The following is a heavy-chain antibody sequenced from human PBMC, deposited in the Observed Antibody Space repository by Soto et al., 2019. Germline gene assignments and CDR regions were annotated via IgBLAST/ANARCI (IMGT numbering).Heavy chain of an antibody. Sequence: QVQLVQSGAEVKKPGSSMKVSCTTSGGTFNSYTISWVRQAPGQGLEWMGEINPIFGTANYVQKFQDRVTITADRSTNTAYMELSSLRSDDTAVDYCTTQPLRGREYYFFDHLGQGTQATVSS. CDR2: INPIFGTA. CDR1: GGTFNSYT. J-gene: IGHJ4*02. D-gene: IGHD3-16*01. CDR3: TTQPLRGREYYFFDH. V-gene: IGHV1-69*06.